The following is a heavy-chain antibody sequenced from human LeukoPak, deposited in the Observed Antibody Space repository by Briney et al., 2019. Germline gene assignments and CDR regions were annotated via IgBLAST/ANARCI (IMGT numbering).Heavy chain of an antibody. CDR3: AKAAYSSYRYVADAEYFQH. Sequence: GGSLRLSCAASGFTFSSYAMSWVRQAPGKGLEWASAISGSGGSTYYADSVKGRFTISRGNSKNTLYLQMNSLRAEDTAVYYCAKAAYSSYRYVADAEYFQHWGQGTLVTVSS. D-gene: IGHD6-19*01. CDR1: GFTFSSYA. CDR2: ISGSGGST. J-gene: IGHJ1*01. V-gene: IGHV3-23*01.